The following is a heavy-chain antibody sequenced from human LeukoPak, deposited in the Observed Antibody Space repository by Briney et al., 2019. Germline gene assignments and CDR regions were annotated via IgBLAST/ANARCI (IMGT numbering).Heavy chain of an antibody. V-gene: IGHV4-31*03. CDR2: IYYSGST. J-gene: IGHJ3*02. CDR1: GGSISSGGYY. Sequence: PSQTLSLTCTVSGGSISSGGYYWSWIRQHPGKGLEWIGYIYYSGSTYYNPSLKSRVTISVDTSKNQFSLKLSSVTAADTAVYYCARLDGGMIDAFDIWGQGTMVTVSS. D-gene: IGHD4-23*01. CDR3: ARLDGGMIDAFDI.